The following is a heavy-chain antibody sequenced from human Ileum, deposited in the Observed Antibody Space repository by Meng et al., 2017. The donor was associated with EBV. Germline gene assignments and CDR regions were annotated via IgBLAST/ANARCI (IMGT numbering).Heavy chain of an antibody. CDR1: GFNFSDYY. CDR2: ISSSGSTI. CDR3: AREYGDYGYYFDY. J-gene: IGHJ4*02. D-gene: IGHD4-17*01. Sequence: VRPVESGGGLVKPGGSLRLSCAAFGFNFSDYYMGWIRQAPGKGLEWVSYISSSGSTIYYADSVKGRFTISRDNAKNSLYLQMNSLRAEDTAVYYCAREYGDYGYYFDYWGQGTLVTVSS. V-gene: IGHV3-11*01.